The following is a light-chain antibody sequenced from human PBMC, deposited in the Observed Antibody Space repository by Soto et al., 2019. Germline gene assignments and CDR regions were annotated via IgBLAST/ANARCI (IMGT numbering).Light chain of an antibody. Sequence: EIVLTQSPATLSLSPGERATLSCRASQSVSSYLAWYQQKSGQAPRRLNYDASNRTTGIPASLSSSRSGTDCNLTVCSREAEDFADYYCYQRSNWPPYIFGKETTLDIK. V-gene: IGKV3-11*01. J-gene: IGKJ2*01. CDR3: YQRSNWPPYI. CDR1: QSVSSY. CDR2: DAS.